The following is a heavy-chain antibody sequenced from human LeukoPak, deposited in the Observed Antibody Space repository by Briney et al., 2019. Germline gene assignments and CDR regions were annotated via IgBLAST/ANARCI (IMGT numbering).Heavy chain of an antibody. CDR2: INPKSGGA. J-gene: IGHJ4*02. CDR3: ARDEPYGSYPGIGY. CDR1: GYTFSGHY. Sequence: GASVKVSCKASGYTFSGHYMHWVRQAPGQGLEWMGWINPKSGGAKYAEDFQGRVTMTRDTSITTVYMEMSRLTSDDTAVYYCARDEPYGSYPGIGYWGQGTLVIVSS. D-gene: IGHD1-26*01. V-gene: IGHV1-2*02.